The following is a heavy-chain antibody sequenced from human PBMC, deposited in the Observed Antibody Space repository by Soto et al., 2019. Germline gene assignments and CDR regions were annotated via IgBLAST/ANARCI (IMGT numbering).Heavy chain of an antibody. V-gene: IGHV1-69*01. J-gene: IGHJ6*02. Sequence: QVQLVQSGAEVKKPGSSVKVSCEASGGTFSSYAISWVRQAPGQGLEWMGGIIPIFGTANYAQKFQGRVTITADESTSTAYMELSSLRSEDTAVYYCASDFWSGYYPYYYYGMDVWGQGTTVTVSS. D-gene: IGHD3-3*01. CDR1: GGTFSSYA. CDR2: IIPIFGTA. CDR3: ASDFWSGYYPYYYYGMDV.